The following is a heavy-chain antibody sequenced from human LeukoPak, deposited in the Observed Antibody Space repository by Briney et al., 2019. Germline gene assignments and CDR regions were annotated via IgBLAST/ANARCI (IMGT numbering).Heavy chain of an antibody. D-gene: IGHD3-22*01. V-gene: IGHV4-34*01. CDR2: INHSGST. CDR3: ARGRMIVS. CDR1: GGSFSGYY. Sequence: SETLSLTCTVYGGSFSGYYWSWIRQPPGKGLEWIGEINHSGSTNYNPSLKSRVTISVDTSKNQFSLKLSSVTAADTAVYYCARGRMIVSWGQGTMVTVSS. J-gene: IGHJ3*01.